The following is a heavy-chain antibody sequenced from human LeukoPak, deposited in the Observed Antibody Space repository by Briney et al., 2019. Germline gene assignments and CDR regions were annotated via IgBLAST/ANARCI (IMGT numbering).Heavy chain of an antibody. CDR1: GFTFSSYW. J-gene: IGHJ4*02. V-gene: IGHV3-7*01. D-gene: IGHD4-17*01. CDR3: AREGSYGDWGQGFDY. Sequence: GGSLRLSCAASGFTFSSYWMSWVRQAPGKGLEWVANIKQDGSEKYHVDSVKDRFTISRDNAKNSLYLQMNSLRAEDTAVYYCAREGSYGDWGQGFDYWGQGTLVTVSS. CDR2: IKQDGSEK.